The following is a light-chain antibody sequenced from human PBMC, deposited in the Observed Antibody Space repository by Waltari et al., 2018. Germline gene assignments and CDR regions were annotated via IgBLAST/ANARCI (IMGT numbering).Light chain of an antibody. Sequence: SYVLTQPPSVSVAPGETARITCGGNNIGTKSVHGYQQKPGQAPLLVISYESDRRSGIPERISGSNSGNTATLTISRVEAGDEAEYFCQVWDANNDPGVFGTGTEVTVL. J-gene: IGLJ1*01. V-gene: IGLV3-21*04. CDR3: QVWDANNDPGV. CDR1: NIGTKS. CDR2: YES.